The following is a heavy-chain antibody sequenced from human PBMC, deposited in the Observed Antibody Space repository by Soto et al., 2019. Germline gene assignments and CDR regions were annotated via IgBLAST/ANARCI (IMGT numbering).Heavy chain of an antibody. CDR1: GFTFSSYG. CDR3: AKAVSSSWSPDV. D-gene: IGHD6-13*01. V-gene: IGHV3-30*18. CDR2: ISYDGSNK. Sequence: PGGSLRLSCAASGFTFSSYGMHWVRQAPGKGLEWVAVISYDGSNKYYADSVKGRFTISRDNSKNTLYLQMNSLRAEDTAVYHCAKAVSSSWSPDVWGQGTTVTVSS. J-gene: IGHJ6*02.